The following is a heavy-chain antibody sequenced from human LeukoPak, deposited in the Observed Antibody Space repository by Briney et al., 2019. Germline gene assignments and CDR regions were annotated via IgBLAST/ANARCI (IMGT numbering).Heavy chain of an antibody. D-gene: IGHD3-16*02. Sequence: PGGSLRLSCAASGFTVSSNYMSWVRQAPGKGLEWGASISSSSSYIYYADSVKGRFTISRDNAKNSLYLQMNSLRAEDTAVYYCARDYDYVWGSYRFDYWGQGTLVTVSS. CDR2: ISSSSSYI. CDR1: GFTVSSNY. CDR3: ARDYDYVWGSYRFDY. J-gene: IGHJ4*02. V-gene: IGHV3-21*01.